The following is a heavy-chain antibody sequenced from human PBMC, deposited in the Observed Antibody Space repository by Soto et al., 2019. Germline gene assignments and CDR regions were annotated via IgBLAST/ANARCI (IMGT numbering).Heavy chain of an antibody. CDR2: INAGNGNT. V-gene: IGHV1-3*01. D-gene: IGHD2-15*01. Sequence: ASVKVSCKASGYTFTSYAMHWVRQAPGQRLEWMGWINAGNGNTKYSQKFQGRVTITRDTSASTAYMELSSLRSEDTAVYYCARDCSGGSCYWHYFDYWGQGTLVTVSS. CDR1: GYTFTSYA. CDR3: ARDCSGGSCYWHYFDY. J-gene: IGHJ4*02.